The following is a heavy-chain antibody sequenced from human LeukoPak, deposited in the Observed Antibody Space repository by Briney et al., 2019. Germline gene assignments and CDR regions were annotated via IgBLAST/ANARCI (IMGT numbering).Heavy chain of an antibody. D-gene: IGHD3-3*01. CDR3: ARSRANYDFVFDY. CDR1: GFTFSSYW. Sequence: QPGGSLRLSCAASGFTFSSYWMSWVRQAPGKGLEWVANIKQDGSEKYYVDSVKGRFTISRDNAKNSLYLQMNSLRAEDTAVYYCARSRANYDFVFDYWGQGTLVTVSS. CDR2: IKQDGSEK. V-gene: IGHV3-7*01. J-gene: IGHJ4*02.